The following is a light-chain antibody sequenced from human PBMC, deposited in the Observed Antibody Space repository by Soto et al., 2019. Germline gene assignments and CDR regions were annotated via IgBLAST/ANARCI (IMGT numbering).Light chain of an antibody. CDR3: QLYGGSPRT. J-gene: IGKJ1*01. CDR1: QSVSSNY. V-gene: IGKV3-20*01. CDR2: GAS. Sequence: EIVLTQSPGTLSLSPGERATLSCRASQSVSSNYLAWYQQKPGQAPRLLIYGASSRATGIPDRFSGSGSGTEFTLTISRLEPEDFAVYYCQLYGGSPRTCGQGTKVEIK.